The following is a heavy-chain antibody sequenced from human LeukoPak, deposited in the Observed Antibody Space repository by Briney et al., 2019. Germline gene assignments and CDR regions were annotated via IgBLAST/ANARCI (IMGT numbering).Heavy chain of an antibody. Sequence: SEALSLTCIVSGYSISSGYYWGWIRQPPGKGLEWIGNIHHSGSTYYNPSLKSRVTTSVDTSKNQLSLKFNYVTAADTAVYYCATYCSSTSCPHRRAFDIWGQGTMVTVSS. D-gene: IGHD2-2*01. CDR2: IHHSGST. CDR3: ATYCSSTSCPHRRAFDI. J-gene: IGHJ3*02. V-gene: IGHV4-38-2*02. CDR1: GYSISSGYY.